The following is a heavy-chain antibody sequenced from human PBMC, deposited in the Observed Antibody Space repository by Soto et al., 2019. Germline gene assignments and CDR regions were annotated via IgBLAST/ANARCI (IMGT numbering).Heavy chain of an antibody. V-gene: IGHV4-31*11. CDR1: GGSFSGYY. CDR2: IFYSGTT. Sequence: PSETLSLTCAVYGGSFSGYYWSWIRQHPGKGLEWIGYIFYSGTTYYNPSLKSRVTISVDTSKNQLSRKLSSVTPADPAVYYCARSVAPWGQGTLVPVSS. J-gene: IGHJ5*02. CDR3: ARSVAP.